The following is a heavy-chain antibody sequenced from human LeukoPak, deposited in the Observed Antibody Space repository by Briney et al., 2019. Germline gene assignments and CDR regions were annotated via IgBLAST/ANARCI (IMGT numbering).Heavy chain of an antibody. CDR1: GYTFTSYC. D-gene: IGHD3-16*02. Sequence: ASVKVSCKASGYTFTSYCISWVRQAPGQGLEWMGWISAYNGNTNYAQKLQGRVTITRNTSISTAYMELSSLRSEDTAVYYCARGHRRRRPLSFDIWGQGTMVTVSS. V-gene: IGHV1-18*01. CDR3: ARGHRRRRPLSFDI. J-gene: IGHJ3*02. CDR2: ISAYNGNT.